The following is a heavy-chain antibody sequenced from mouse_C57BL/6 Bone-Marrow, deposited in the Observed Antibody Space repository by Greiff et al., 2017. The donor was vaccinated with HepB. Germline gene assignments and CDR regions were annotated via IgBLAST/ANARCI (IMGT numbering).Heavy chain of an antibody. CDR3: ARDYYGSSRDWYFDV. J-gene: IGHJ1*03. Sequence: VQLQQSGAELARPGASVKLSCKASGYTFTSYWMQWVKQRPGQGLEWIGEIDPSDSYTNYNQKFKGKATLTVDTSSSTAYMQLSSLTSEDSAVYYCARDYYGSSRDWYFDVWGTGTTVTVSS. CDR2: IDPSDSYT. V-gene: IGHV1-50*01. D-gene: IGHD1-1*01. CDR1: GYTFTSYW.